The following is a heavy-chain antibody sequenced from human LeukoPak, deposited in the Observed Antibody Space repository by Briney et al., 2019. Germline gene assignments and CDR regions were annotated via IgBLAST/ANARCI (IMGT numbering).Heavy chain of an antibody. V-gene: IGHV4-30-4*01. J-gene: IGHJ6*02. CDR3: ASYSSGYKYYYYGMDV. CDR2: IYYGGST. Sequence: SETLSLTCTVSGGSISSGDYYWSWIRQPPGKGLEWIGYIYYGGSTYYNPSLKSRVTISVDTSKNQFSLKLSSVTAADTAVYYCASYSSGYKYYYYGMDVWGQGTTVTVSS. D-gene: IGHD6-19*01. CDR1: GGSISSGDYY.